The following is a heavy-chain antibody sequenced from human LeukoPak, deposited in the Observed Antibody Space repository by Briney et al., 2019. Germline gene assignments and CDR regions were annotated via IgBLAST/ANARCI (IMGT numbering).Heavy chain of an antibody. CDR2: INYSGSI. J-gene: IGHJ4*02. CDR3: AKYRYGYLGMDS. CDR1: DGSSSGDY. Sequence: SETLSLTCPGHDGSSSGDYWSCIRQPPGRGLKWSGEINYSGSINYSPSLKGRVFISLDTYTNLFSLKLNSVTVADTAVCYCAKYRYGYLGMDSWGQGTQVTVSS. V-gene: IGHV4-34*10. D-gene: IGHD2-2*03.